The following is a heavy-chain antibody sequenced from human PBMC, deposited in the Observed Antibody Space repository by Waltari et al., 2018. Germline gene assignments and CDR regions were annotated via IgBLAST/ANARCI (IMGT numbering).Heavy chain of an antibody. J-gene: IGHJ5*02. CDR2: IYYSVST. Sequence: QVQLQESGPGLVKPSETLSLTCTVSGGSISSYYWSWIRQPPGKGLEWIGYIYYSVSTNANPSLESRFTISVDTAKDQFSLKLSSVTAADTAVYYCARSLYDFWSGYPPAPFDPWGQGTLVTVSS. CDR1: GGSISSYY. D-gene: IGHD3-3*01. V-gene: IGHV4-59*01. CDR3: ARSLYDFWSGYPPAPFDP.